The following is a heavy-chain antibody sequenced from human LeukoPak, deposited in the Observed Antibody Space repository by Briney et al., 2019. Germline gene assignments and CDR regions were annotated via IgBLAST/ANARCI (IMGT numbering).Heavy chain of an antibody. CDR2: IYYSGST. V-gene: IGHV4-39*07. Sequence: SETLSLTCTASGGSISSSSYYWGWIRQPPGKGLEWIGSIYYSGSTYYNPSLKSRVTISVDTSKNQFSLKLTSVTAADTAVYYCARDMPRIEATEVWFDPWGQGTLVTVSS. CDR3: ARDMPRIEATEVWFDP. J-gene: IGHJ5*02. D-gene: IGHD6-13*01. CDR1: GGSISSSSYY.